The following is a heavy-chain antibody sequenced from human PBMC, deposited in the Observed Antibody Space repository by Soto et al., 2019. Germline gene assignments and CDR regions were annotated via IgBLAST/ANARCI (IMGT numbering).Heavy chain of an antibody. CDR1: GYTFTSYG. D-gene: IGHD3-16*02. CDR2: ISAYNGNT. V-gene: IGHV1-18*01. Sequence: VQLVQSGAEVKKPGASVKVSCKASGYTFTSYGISWVRQAPGQGLEWMGWISAYNGNTNYAQKLQGRVTMTTDTSTSTAYMELRSLRSDDTAVYYCARATKGYDYVWGSYRNPYYFDYWGQGTLVTVSS. J-gene: IGHJ4*02. CDR3: ARATKGYDYVWGSYRNPYYFDY.